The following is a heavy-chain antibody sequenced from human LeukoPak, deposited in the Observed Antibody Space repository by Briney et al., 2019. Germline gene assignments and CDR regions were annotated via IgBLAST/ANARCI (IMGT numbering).Heavy chain of an antibody. CDR2: INHSGST. CDR1: GGSFSGYY. D-gene: IGHD6-6*01. CDR3: AREGSSSALTDY. J-gene: IGHJ4*02. Sequence: SETLSLTCAVYGGSFSGYYWSWIRQPPGKGLEWIGEINHSGSTNYNPSLKSRVTISVDTSKNQFSLKLSSVTAADTAVYYCAREGSSSALTDYWGQGTLVTVSS. V-gene: IGHV4-34*01.